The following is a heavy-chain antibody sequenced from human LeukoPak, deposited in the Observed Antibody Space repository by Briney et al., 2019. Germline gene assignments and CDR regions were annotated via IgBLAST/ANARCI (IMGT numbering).Heavy chain of an antibody. J-gene: IGHJ4*02. V-gene: IGHV3-33*01. CDR2: IWHDGSHK. CDR3: ARGIFGSGSYPDF. Sequence: GGSLRLSCAASGFSFDTYAMHWVRQAPGQGLEWVALIWHDGSHKFYSNSVRGQFTISRDKSKNTVYLQMNNLRPDDTAVYYCARGIFGSGSYPDFWGQGTLVTVSS. CDR1: GFSFDTYA. D-gene: IGHD3-10*01.